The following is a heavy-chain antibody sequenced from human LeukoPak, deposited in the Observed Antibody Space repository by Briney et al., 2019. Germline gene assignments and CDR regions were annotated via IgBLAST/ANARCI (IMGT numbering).Heavy chain of an antibody. CDR2: INKDGSDK. Sequence: GGSLRLSCAASGFTFNMYWMTWVRQAPGKGLESVAYINKDGSDKYYVDSVKSRFTVSRDNAKNSLYLQMNSLRAEDTAVYYCARDAGYGGNSDYRGQGTLVTVSS. CDR3: ARDAGYGGNSDY. J-gene: IGHJ4*02. D-gene: IGHD4-23*01. CDR1: GFTFNMYW. V-gene: IGHV3-7*01.